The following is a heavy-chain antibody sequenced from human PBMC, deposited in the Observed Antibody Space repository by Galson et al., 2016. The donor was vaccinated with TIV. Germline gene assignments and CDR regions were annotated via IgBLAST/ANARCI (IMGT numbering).Heavy chain of an antibody. Sequence: SLRLSCAASGFTFSTYAMSWVRQAPEKGLEWVSSISGSGGDTYYAASGKGRFTIPRDNSKNTVSLQLNSLIADDTAFYYCAKNSEWLRWYYFDYWGQGTLVTVSS. D-gene: IGHD5-12*01. CDR3: AKNSEWLRWYYFDY. CDR1: GFTFSTYA. CDR2: ISGSGGDT. J-gene: IGHJ4*02. V-gene: IGHV3-23*01.